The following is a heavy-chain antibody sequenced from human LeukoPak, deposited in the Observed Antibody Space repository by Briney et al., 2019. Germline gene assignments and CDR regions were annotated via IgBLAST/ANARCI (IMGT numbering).Heavy chain of an antibody. CDR2: MNPNSGNT. CDR3: ARHRRLLTSNWFDP. J-gene: IGHJ5*02. V-gene: IGHV1-8*01. Sequence: ASVKVSCKASGYTFTSYDINWVRQATGQGLEWMGWMNPNSGNTGYAQKFQGRVTMTRSTSISTAYMELSSLRSEDTAVYYCARHRRLLTSNWFDPWGQGTLVTVSS. CDR1: GYTFTSYD. D-gene: IGHD3-9*01.